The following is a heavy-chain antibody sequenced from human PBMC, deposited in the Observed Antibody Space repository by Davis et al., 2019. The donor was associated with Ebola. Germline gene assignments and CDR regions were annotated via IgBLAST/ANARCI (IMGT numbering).Heavy chain of an antibody. J-gene: IGHJ4*02. V-gene: IGHV3-30-3*01. CDR1: GFTFSTYA. D-gene: IGHD6-25*01. Sequence: GGSLRLSCAASGFTFSTYAMHWVRQAPGKGLEWVALISYDGSNKNYADSVKGRFTISRDNSRNTLFLQLNSLRSEDTAVYYCARDPSYLRGHSFDYWGQGTLVTVSS. CDR2: ISYDGSNK. CDR3: ARDPSYLRGHSFDY.